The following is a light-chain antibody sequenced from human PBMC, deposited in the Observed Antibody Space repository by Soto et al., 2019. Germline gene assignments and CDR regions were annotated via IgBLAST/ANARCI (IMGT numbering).Light chain of an antibody. CDR2: AAS. CDR3: QQSYSTPHT. Sequence: DIHMPQSPSSLSASVGVRVTITCRASQSISSYLNWYQRKPGKAPKLLIYAASSLQSGVPSRFSGSGSGTDFTLTISSLQPEDFATYYCQQSYSTPHTFGQGTKVDIK. V-gene: IGKV1-39*01. CDR1: QSISSY. J-gene: IGKJ1*01.